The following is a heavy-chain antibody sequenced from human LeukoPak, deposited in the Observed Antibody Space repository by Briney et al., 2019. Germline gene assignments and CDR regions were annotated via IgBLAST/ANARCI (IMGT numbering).Heavy chain of an antibody. CDR3: ARVTYCSSTSCSDWYFDL. J-gene: IGHJ2*01. D-gene: IGHD2-2*01. CDR1: GGTFSSYA. CDR2: IIPIFCTA. V-gene: IGHV1-69*05. Sequence: SVKVSCKASGGTFSSYAISWVRQAPGQGLEWMGGIIPIFCTANYAQKFQGRVTITTDESTSTAYMELSSLRSEDTAVYYCARVTYCSSTSCSDWYFDLWGRGTLVTVSS.